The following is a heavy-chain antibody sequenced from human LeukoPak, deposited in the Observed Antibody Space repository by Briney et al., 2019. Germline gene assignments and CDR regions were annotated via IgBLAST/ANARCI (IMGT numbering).Heavy chain of an antibody. V-gene: IGHV1-46*01. CDR2: INPTGGST. CDR1: GYIFTSYY. D-gene: IGHD2-21*02. J-gene: IGHJ4*02. Sequence: ASVKVSCKASGYIFTSYYMHWVRQAPGEGLEWMGIINPTGGSTSYAQKFQGRVTMTRDTSTSTVYMELSSLRSEDTAVYYCARDHYHKIHSVMVTAPDYRGQGTLVIVSS. CDR3: ARDHYHKIHSVMVTAPDY.